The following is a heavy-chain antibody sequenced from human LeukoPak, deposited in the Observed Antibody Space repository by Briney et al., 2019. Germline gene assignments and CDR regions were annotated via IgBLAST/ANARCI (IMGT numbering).Heavy chain of an antibody. CDR1: GYTFTSYG. CDR3: ASAPRYSSSWPNNWFDP. J-gene: IGHJ5*02. CDR2: IIPIFGTA. Sequence: GASVKVSCKASGYTFTSYGISWVRQAPGQGLEWMGGIIPIFGTANYAQKFQGRVTITADESTSTAYMELSSLRSEDTAVNFCASAPRYSSSWPNNWFDPWGQGTLVTVSS. D-gene: IGHD6-13*01. V-gene: IGHV1-69*13.